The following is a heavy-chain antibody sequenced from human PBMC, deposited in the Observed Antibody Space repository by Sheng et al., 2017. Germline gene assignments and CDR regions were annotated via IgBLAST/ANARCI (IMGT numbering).Heavy chain of an antibody. CDR3: ARTDVADHLFDY. V-gene: IGHV4-34*01. CDR1: GGSFSGYY. CDR2: VNHSGST. D-gene: IGHD6-19*01. Sequence: QVQLQQWGAGLLKPSETLSLTCAVYGGSFSGYYWSWIRQPPREGAWSGLGKVNHSGSTNYNPSLKSRVTISVDTSKNQFSLKLSSVTAADTAVYYCARTDVADHLFDYWGQGTLVTVSS. J-gene: IGHJ4*02.